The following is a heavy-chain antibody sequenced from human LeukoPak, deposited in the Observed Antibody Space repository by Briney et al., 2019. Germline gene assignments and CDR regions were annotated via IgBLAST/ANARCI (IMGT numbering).Heavy chain of an antibody. CDR1: GFTFSSYG. V-gene: IGHV3-30*03. CDR2: ISYDGSNK. CDR3: ASSPAASYYFDY. J-gene: IGHJ4*02. D-gene: IGHD6-13*01. Sequence: PGGSLRLSCAASGFTFSSYGMHWVRQAPGKGLEWVAVISYDGSNKYYADSVKGRFTISRDNSKNTLYLQMNSLRAEDTAVYYCASSPAASYYFDYWGQGTLVTVSS.